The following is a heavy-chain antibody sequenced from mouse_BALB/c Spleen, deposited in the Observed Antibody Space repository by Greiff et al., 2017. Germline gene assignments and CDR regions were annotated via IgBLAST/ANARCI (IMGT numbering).Heavy chain of an antibody. D-gene: IGHD1-1*01. J-gene: IGHJ1*01. V-gene: IGHV5-9-3*01. CDR3: ARHGDYYGSSHWYFDV. Sequence: EVKLVESGGGLVKPGGSLKLSCAASGFTFSSYAMSWVRQTPEKRLEWVATISSGGSYTYYPDSVKGRFTISRDNAKNTLYLQMSSLRSEDTAMYYCARHGDYYGSSHWYFDVWGAGTTVTVSS. CDR1: GFTFSSYA. CDR2: ISSGGSYT.